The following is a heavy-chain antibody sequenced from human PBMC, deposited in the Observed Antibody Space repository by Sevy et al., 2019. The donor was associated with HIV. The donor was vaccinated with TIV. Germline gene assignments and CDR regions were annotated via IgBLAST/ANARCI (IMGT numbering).Heavy chain of an antibody. Sequence: GGSLRLSCAASGVTFSSYGIHWVRQAPGKGLEWVAVISCDGSKKNHAESMKGRFTISRDNSKNTLYLEMSSLRPEETAVYYCAHSSGLYGYYYGMDVWGQGTTVTVSS. CDR1: GVTFSSYG. D-gene: IGHD1-26*01. V-gene: IGHV3-30*03. CDR2: ISCDGSKK. CDR3: AHSSGLYGYYYGMDV. J-gene: IGHJ6*01.